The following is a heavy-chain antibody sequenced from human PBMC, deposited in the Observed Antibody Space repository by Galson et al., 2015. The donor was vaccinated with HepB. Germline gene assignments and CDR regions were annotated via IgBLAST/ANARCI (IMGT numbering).Heavy chain of an antibody. CDR2: ISGYDGST. V-gene: IGHV1-18*01. CDR3: ARDSRLALSLKNYYYYGTDG. J-gene: IGHJ6*02. Sequence: SVKVSCKASGYSFTSYGISWLRQAPGQGLEWMGWISGYDGSTNYPQTLQGRVIMTTDRSTNTGYMEVRSLRSDDTAIYFCARDSRLALSLKNYYYYGTDGWGQGHTVTVSS. D-gene: IGHD3-3*02. CDR1: GYSFTSYG.